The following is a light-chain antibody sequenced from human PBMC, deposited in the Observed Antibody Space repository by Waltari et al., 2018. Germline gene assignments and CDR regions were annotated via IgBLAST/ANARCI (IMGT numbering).Light chain of an antibody. Sequence: IKIPRSPSSLSESLGDRATTPCRASQAIDIYLNWYQQKPGKAPNLLIYAASNLQSGVPSRFSGSGSGTDFTLTITSLQPEDVATYFCQQSYLAPWTFGQGTRVEI. CDR2: AAS. CDR1: QAIDIY. V-gene: IGKV1-39*01. J-gene: IGKJ1*01. CDR3: QQSYLAPWT.